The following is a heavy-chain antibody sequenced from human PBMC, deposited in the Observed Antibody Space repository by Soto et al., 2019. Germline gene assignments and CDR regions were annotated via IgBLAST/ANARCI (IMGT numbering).Heavy chain of an antibody. J-gene: IGHJ4*02. CDR1: GFTFSSYS. CDR3: ASALHYYYDSSGYYNPPDY. Sequence: GSLRLSCAASGFTFSSYSMNWVRQAPGKGLEWVSSISSSSSYIYYADSVKGRFTISRDNAKNSLYLQMNSLRAEDTAVYYCASALHYYYDSSGYYNPPDYWGQGTLVTVSS. D-gene: IGHD3-22*01. CDR2: ISSSSSYI. V-gene: IGHV3-21*01.